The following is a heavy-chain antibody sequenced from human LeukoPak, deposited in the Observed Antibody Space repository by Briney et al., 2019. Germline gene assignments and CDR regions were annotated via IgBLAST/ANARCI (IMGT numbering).Heavy chain of an antibody. Sequence: SVKVSCKASGGTFSSYAISWVRQAPGQGLEWMGRIIPILGIANYAQKFQGRVTITADKSTSTAYMELSSLRSEDTAVYYCARDSLGYSSSWYKYYFDYWGQGTLVTVSS. D-gene: IGHD6-13*01. CDR3: ARDSLGYSSSWYKYYFDY. J-gene: IGHJ4*02. CDR1: GGTFSSYA. CDR2: IIPILGIA. V-gene: IGHV1-69*04.